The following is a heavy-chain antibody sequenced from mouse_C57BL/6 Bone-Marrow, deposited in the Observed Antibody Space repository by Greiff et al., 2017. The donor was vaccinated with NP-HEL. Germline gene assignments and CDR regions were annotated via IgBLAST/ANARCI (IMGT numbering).Heavy chain of an antibody. CDR3: ARDRNDYDVSWFAY. J-gene: IGHJ3*01. CDR1: GYTFTSYW. D-gene: IGHD2-4*01. V-gene: IGHV1-64*01. Sequence: QVQLKQPGAELVKPGASVKLSCKASGYTFTSYWMHWVKQRPGQGLEWIGMIHPNSGSTNYNEKFKSKATLTVDKSSSTAYMQLSSLTSEDSAVYYCARDRNDYDVSWFAYWGQGTLVTVSA. CDR2: IHPNSGST.